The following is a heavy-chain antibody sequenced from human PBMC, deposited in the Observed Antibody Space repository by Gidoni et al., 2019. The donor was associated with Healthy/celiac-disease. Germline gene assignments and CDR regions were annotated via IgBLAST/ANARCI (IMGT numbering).Heavy chain of an antibody. V-gene: IGHV3-9*01. CDR2: ISWNSGSI. CDR1: GFPFDDYA. Sequence: EVQLVESGGGLVQPGRSLRLSCAASGFPFDDYAMLWVRQAPGKGLEWVSGISWNSGSIGYADSVKGRFTISRDNAKNSLYLQMNSLRAEDTALYYCAKAPRAVAGSYYFDYWGQGTLVTVSS. CDR3: AKAPRAVAGSYYFDY. D-gene: IGHD6-19*01. J-gene: IGHJ4*02.